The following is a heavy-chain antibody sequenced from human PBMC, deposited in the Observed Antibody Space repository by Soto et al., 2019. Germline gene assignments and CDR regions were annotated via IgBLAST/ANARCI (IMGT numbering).Heavy chain of an antibody. J-gene: IGHJ3*02. CDR1: GGSISSSSYY. V-gene: IGHV4-39*01. D-gene: IGHD1-26*01. CDR3: ARHYLHKASARENAFDI. Sequence: ASETLSLTCTVSGGSISSSSYYWGWIRQPPGKGLEWIGSIYYSGSTYYNPSLKSRVTISVDTSKNQFPLKLSSVTAADTAVYYCARHYLHKASARENAFDIWGQGTMVTVSS. CDR2: IYYSGST.